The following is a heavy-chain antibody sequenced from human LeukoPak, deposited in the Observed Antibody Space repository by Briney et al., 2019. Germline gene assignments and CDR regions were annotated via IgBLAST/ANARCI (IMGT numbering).Heavy chain of an antibody. Sequence: GGSLRLSCAASGFTFSSYAMHWVRQAPGKGLEWVAVISYDGSNKYYADSVKGRFTISRDNSKNTLYLQMNSLRAEDTAVYYCAKGDTAMVTGPPYSSGWRDYYYYGMDVWGQGTTVTVSS. J-gene: IGHJ6*02. CDR3: AKGDTAMVTGPPYSSGWRDYYYYGMDV. D-gene: IGHD5-18*01. CDR2: ISYDGSNK. CDR1: GFTFSSYA. V-gene: IGHV3-30-3*01.